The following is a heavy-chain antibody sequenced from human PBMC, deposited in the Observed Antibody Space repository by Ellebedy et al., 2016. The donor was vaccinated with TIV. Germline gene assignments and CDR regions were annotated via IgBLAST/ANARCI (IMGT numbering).Heavy chain of an antibody. V-gene: IGHV4-59*01. D-gene: IGHD4-17*01. CDR3: ARVYGDAHFDY. CDR1: GGSISSYY. Sequence: SETLSLXXTVSGGSISSYYWSWIRQPPGKGLEWIGYIYYSGSTNYNPSLKSRVTISVDTSKNQFSLKLSSVTAADTAVYYCARVYGDAHFDYWGQGTLVTVSS. CDR2: IYYSGST. J-gene: IGHJ4*02.